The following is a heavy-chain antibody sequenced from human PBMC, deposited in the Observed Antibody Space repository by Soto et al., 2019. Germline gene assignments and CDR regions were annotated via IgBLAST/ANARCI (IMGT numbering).Heavy chain of an antibody. V-gene: IGHV3-48*02. Sequence: EVQLVESGGGLVQPGGSLRLSCAASGFAFDRYSFNWVRQAPGKGLEWLVYISHSGNTIYYADPVRGLFTISRDNAKNSLYLQLISLRDEDTAVYYCARQDDNSAYYVGYGFDVWGQGTTVTVSS. D-gene: IGHD3-22*01. CDR1: GFAFDRYS. J-gene: IGHJ6*02. CDR2: ISHSGNTI. CDR3: ARQDDNSAYYVGYGFDV.